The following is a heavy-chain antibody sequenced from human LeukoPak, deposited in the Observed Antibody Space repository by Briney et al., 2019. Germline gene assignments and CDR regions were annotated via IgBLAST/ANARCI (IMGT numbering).Heavy chain of an antibody. Sequence: GGSLRLSCAVSGLTFSNYAMNWVRQASGKGLEWVSGITDSGRKTYYADSVKGRFSISRDNSRNTVYLQMSDLRAEDTAVYYCAKITKATTPNYWGRGTLVTVSS. CDR1: GLTFSNYA. V-gene: IGHV3-23*01. D-gene: IGHD4-17*01. CDR3: AKITKATTPNY. J-gene: IGHJ4*02. CDR2: ITDSGRKT.